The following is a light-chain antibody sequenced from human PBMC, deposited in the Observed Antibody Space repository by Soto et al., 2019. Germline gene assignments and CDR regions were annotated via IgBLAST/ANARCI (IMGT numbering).Light chain of an antibody. CDR3: SSYTTTNTYV. Sequence: QSALPQPASVSGSPGQSITISCTGTSSDVGGYNYVSWYQQHPGKAPKLMIYEVSNRPSGVSNRFSGSKSGNTASLTISGLQAEDEADYYCSSYTTTNTYVFGSGTKLTVL. J-gene: IGLJ1*01. CDR1: SSDVGGYNY. CDR2: EVS. V-gene: IGLV2-14*01.